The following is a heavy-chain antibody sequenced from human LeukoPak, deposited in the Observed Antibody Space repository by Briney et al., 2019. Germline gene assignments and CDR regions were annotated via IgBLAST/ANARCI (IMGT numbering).Heavy chain of an antibody. J-gene: IGHJ4*02. CDR2: ISGSGDTT. D-gene: IGHD2-15*01. Sequence: GGSLRPSCAASGFTFSGYAMTWVRQVPGKGLEWVSSISGSGDTTNYADSVKGRFTISRDNSKNTLYLQMNSLRAEDTAVYYCVEDVVVIVAAKPGIWGQGTLVTVSS. V-gene: IGHV3-23*01. CDR1: GFTFSGYA. CDR3: VEDVVVIVAAKPGI.